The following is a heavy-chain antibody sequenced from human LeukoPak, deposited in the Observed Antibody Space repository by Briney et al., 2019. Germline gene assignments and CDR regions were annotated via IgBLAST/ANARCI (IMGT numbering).Heavy chain of an antibody. D-gene: IGHD3-22*01. CDR2: IYHSGST. CDR1: GYSISSGYY. Sequence: SETLSLTCTVSGYSISSGYYWGWIRQPPGKGLEWIGSIYHSGSTYYNPSLKSRVTISVDTSKNQFSLKLSSVTAADTAVYYCARGGLHYYDSSGYYLIYYFDYWGQGTLVTVSS. CDR3: ARGGLHYYDSSGYYLIYYFDY. V-gene: IGHV4-38-2*02. J-gene: IGHJ4*02.